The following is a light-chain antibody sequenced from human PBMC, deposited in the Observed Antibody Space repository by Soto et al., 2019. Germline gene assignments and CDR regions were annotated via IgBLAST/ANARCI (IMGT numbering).Light chain of an antibody. CDR1: SSNIGAGYD. CDR3: QSYDSSLSAYV. V-gene: IGLV1-40*01. CDR2: GNS. Sequence: QSVLTQPPSVSGAPGQRVTISCTGSSSNIGAGYDVHWYQQLPGTAPKLLILGNSNRPSGVPDRFSGSKSGTSASLAITGLQAEDEADYYCQSYDSSLSAYVFGTGTKVTVL. J-gene: IGLJ1*01.